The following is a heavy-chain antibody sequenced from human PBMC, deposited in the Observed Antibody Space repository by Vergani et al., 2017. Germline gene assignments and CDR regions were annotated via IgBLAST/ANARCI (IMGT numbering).Heavy chain of an antibody. CDR1: GFNFRSYH. J-gene: IGHJ4*02. CDR3: AKDLSVVEAADDF. V-gene: IGHV3-23*04. Sequence: EVDLVESGGGLAQPGGSLRLSCAASGFNFRSYHMRWVRQAPGKGLEWVSSISSSDSRIYYADSVGGRVTISRDNSKNTVYLQMDDLSAEDTAVYYCAKDLSVVEAADDFRGQGTLVTVSS. CDR2: ISSSDSRI. D-gene: IGHD6-13*01.